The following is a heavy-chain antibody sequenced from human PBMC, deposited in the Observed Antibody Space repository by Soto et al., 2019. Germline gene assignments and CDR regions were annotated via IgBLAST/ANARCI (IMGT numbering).Heavy chain of an antibody. CDR3: AKDSTPYAHYYDSSGYYPRDY. V-gene: IGHV3-30*18. CDR2: ISYDGSNK. Sequence: QVQLVESGGGVVQPGRSLRLSCAASGFTFSSYGMHWVRQAPGKGLEWVAVISYDGSNKYYADSVKGRFTISRDNSKNTLYLQMNSLRAEDTAVYYCAKDSTPYAHYYDSSGYYPRDYWGQGTLVTVSS. D-gene: IGHD3-22*01. J-gene: IGHJ4*02. CDR1: GFTFSSYG.